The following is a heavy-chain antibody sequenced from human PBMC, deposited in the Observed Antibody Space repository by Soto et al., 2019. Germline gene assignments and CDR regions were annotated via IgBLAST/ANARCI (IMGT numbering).Heavy chain of an antibody. J-gene: IGHJ5*02. Sequence: GGSLRLSCAASGFTFSDYYMSWIRQAPGKGLEWVSYISSGGTTIYYADSVKGRFTISRDDAKNSLYLQMNSLRPEDTAVYFCATKGGGFYFGFDPWGQGTLVTVSS. D-gene: IGHD3-22*01. CDR2: ISSGGTTI. V-gene: IGHV3-11*01. CDR3: ATKGGGFYFGFDP. CDR1: GFTFSDYY.